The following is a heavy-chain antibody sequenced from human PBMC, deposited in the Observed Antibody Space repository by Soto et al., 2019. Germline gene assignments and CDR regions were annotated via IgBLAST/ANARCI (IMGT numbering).Heavy chain of an antibody. CDR3: AKDRGPHYNYFDY. V-gene: IGHV3-30*18. J-gene: IGHJ4*02. CDR1: GFTFSSYG. Sequence: QVQLVESGGGVVQPGRSLRLSCAASGFTFSSYGMHWVRQAPGKGLEWVAVISYDGSNKYYADSVKGRFAISRDNSKNTLYLQMNSLRAEDTAVYYCAKDRGPHYNYFDYWGQGTLVTVSS. CDR2: ISYDGSNK. D-gene: IGHD3-10*01.